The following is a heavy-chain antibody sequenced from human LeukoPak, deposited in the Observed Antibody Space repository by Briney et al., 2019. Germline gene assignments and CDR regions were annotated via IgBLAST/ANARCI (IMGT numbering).Heavy chain of an antibody. CDR2: INHSGST. CDR1: GGSFSGYY. D-gene: IGHD6-19*01. CDR3: ARAVSGRFEY. Sequence: SETLSLTCAVYGGSFSGYYWSWIRQPPGKGLEWIGEINHSGSTNYNPSLKSRVTISVDTSKNQFSLRLSSVTAADTAIYYCARAVSGRFEYWGQGTLVTVDS. J-gene: IGHJ4*02. V-gene: IGHV4-34*01.